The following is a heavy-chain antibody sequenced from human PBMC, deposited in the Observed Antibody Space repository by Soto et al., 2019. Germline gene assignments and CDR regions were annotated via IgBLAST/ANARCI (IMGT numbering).Heavy chain of an antibody. CDR3: ASLPVVVTDIDPLRGPN. Sequence: GASVKVSCKASGGTFSSYAISWVRQAPGQGLEWMGGIIPIFGTANYAQKFQGRVTITADESTGTAYMELSSLRSEDTAVYYCASLPVVVTDIDPLRGPNWGQGTLVTVSS. J-gene: IGHJ4*02. D-gene: IGHD2-21*02. CDR1: GGTFSSYA. CDR2: IIPIFGTA. V-gene: IGHV1-69*13.